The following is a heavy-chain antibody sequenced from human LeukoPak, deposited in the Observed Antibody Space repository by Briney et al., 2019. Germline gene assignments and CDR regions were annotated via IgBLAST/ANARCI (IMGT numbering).Heavy chain of an antibody. Sequence: GRTLRLSCAASGFTFDDYAMHWVRQAPGKGLEWVSGICWNSGSIGYADSVKGRFTISRDNDENSLYLQVNSLRAEDTALYYCAKDIKAEQPLVDFDYWGQGTLVTVSS. V-gene: IGHV3-9*01. CDR3: AKDIKAEQPLVDFDY. CDR1: GFTFDDYA. D-gene: IGHD6-13*01. CDR2: ICWNSGSI. J-gene: IGHJ4*02.